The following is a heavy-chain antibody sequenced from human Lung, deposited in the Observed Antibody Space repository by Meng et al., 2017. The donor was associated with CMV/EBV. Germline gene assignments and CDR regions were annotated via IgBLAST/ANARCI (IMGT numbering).Heavy chain of an antibody. Sequence: GGSLRLXCAASGFTFSSYAMSWVRQAPGKGLEWVSVIYSGGSSTYYADSVKGRFTISRDNSKNTQYLQMNSLRAEDTAVYYCAKVRGYCSSTSCSPLHYWGQGXLVTVSS. D-gene: IGHD2-2*01. J-gene: IGHJ4*02. V-gene: IGHV3-23*03. CDR1: GFTFSSYA. CDR2: IYSGGSST. CDR3: AKVRGYCSSTSCSPLHY.